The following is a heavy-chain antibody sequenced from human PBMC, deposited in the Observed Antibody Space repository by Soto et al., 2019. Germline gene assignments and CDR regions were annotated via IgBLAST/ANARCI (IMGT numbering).Heavy chain of an antibody. CDR1: GYTFSNFA. Sequence: ASVKVSCKASGYTFSNFAMHWVRQAPGQRLEWMGWLNAGNWNTKYSQKFQGRVTITRDTSASTAYMELSSLRSEDTAVYYCASSRITMVPYGMDVWGQGTTVTVSS. J-gene: IGHJ6*02. CDR3: ASSRITMVPYGMDV. CDR2: LNAGNWNT. D-gene: IGHD3-10*01. V-gene: IGHV1-3*01.